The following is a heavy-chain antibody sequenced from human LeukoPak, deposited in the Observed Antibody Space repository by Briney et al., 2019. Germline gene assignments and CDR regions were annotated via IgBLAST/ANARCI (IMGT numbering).Heavy chain of an antibody. CDR2: NIPIFGTA. V-gene: IGHV1-69*13. J-gene: IGHJ4*02. CDR3: ARVRAAYYYDRSGYFDY. D-gene: IGHD3-22*01. Sequence: SVKVSCKASGGTFSSYAISWVRQAPGQGLEWMGGNIPIFGTANYAQKFQGRVTITADESTSTAYMELSSLRSEDTAVYYCARVRAAYYYDRSGYFDYWGQGTLVTVSS. CDR1: GGTFSSYA.